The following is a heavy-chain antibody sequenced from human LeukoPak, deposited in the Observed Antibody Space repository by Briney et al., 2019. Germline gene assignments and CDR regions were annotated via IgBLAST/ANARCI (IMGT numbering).Heavy chain of an antibody. CDR3: ARGGSGWNYYYYYMDV. D-gene: IGHD6-19*01. V-gene: IGHV4-61*02. CDR1: GGSISSGSYF. CDR2: TYTSGST. J-gene: IGHJ6*03. Sequence: SETLSLTCTVAGGSISSGSYFWSWIRQPAGKGLEWIGRTYTSGSTNYNPSLKSRVTISVDTSKNQFSLKLSSVTAADTAVYYCARGGSGWNYYYYYMDVWGKGTTVTISS.